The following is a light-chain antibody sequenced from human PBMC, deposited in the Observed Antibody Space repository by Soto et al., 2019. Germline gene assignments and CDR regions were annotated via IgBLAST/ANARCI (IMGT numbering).Light chain of an antibody. CDR3: QQLNSYPRT. J-gene: IGKJ2*01. CDR2: AAS. V-gene: IGKV1-9*01. Sequence: IQLTQSPSSLSASVGDRVTITCRASQDISSYLAWYQQKPGKAPKLLIYAASTLQSGVPSRFSGSGSGTDFTLTISSLQPGDFATYYCQQLNSYPRTFGQGTKLEIK. CDR1: QDISSY.